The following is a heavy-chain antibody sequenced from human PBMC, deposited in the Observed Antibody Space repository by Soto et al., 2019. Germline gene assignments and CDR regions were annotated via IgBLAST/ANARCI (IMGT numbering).Heavy chain of an antibody. V-gene: IGHV4-34*01. CDR1: GGSFSGYY. Sequence: SETLSLTCAVYGGSFSGYYWSWIRQPPGKGLEWIGEINHSGSTNYNPSLKSRVTISVDTSKNQFSLKLSSVTAADTAVYYCARGRYSYGYVRGEFDYWGQGTLVTVSS. CDR2: INHSGST. CDR3: ARGRYSYGYVRGEFDY. J-gene: IGHJ4*02. D-gene: IGHD5-18*01.